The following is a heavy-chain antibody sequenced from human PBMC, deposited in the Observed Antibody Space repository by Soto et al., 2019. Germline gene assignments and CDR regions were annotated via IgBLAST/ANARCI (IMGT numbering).Heavy chain of an antibody. CDR1: GYTFTNHA. V-gene: IGHV1-3*01. CDR3: ARNILRGPTAY. CDR2: INAGKGDT. D-gene: IGHD1-26*01. Sequence: ASVKVSCKASGYTFTNHAIHWVRQAPGQGLEWMGWINAGKGDTKYPQRFQGRVTITRDTSASTAYMELSSLRSEDTAVYYCARNILRGPTAYWGPGTLVTVSS. J-gene: IGHJ1*01.